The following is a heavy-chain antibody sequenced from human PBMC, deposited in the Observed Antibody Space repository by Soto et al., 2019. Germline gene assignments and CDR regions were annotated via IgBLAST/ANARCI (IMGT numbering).Heavy chain of an antibody. CDR3: SRLRTLVVPAALILAT. J-gene: IGHJ5*02. Sequence: EEQLLESGGDLVRPGGSLKLSCEGSGFSFEKHAISWVRQAPGKGLEWVAGLNGNGDHTYYAPSVRGRFTISRDNSRKTVCLQLTSLRADDTGVYYCSRLRTLVVPAALILATWGQGTRVTVSS. V-gene: IGHV3-23*01. CDR2: LNGNGDHT. D-gene: IGHD2-2*01. CDR1: GFSFEKHA.